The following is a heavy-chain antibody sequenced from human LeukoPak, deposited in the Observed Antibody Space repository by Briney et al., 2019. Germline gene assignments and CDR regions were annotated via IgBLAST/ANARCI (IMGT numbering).Heavy chain of an antibody. V-gene: IGHV3-30*18. Sequence: GGSLRLSCAASGFTFGSYGMHWVRQAPGKGLEWVAVISYHGRNIYYADSVKGRFTISRDNSKNTLYLQMNSLRAEDTAVYYCAKDADLYFDYWGQGTLDTVSS. CDR1: GFTFGSYG. J-gene: IGHJ4*02. CDR2: ISYHGRNI. CDR3: AKDADLYFDY.